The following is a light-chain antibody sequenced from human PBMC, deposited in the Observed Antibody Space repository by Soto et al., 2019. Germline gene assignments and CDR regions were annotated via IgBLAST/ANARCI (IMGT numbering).Light chain of an antibody. Sequence: DIVLTQCPATLSFSPGERVILSCRHLAWYQQKPGQAPRLLIYGASSRATGIPDRFSGSGSGTDFTLTISRLEPEDFAVYYCQQYGSSVTFGQGTKVDI. V-gene: IGKV3-20*01. CDR3: QQYGSSVT. CDR2: GAS. J-gene: IGKJ1*01.